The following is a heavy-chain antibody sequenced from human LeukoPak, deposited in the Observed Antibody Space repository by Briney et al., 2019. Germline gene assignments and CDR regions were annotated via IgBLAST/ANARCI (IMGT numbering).Heavy chain of an antibody. V-gene: IGHV3-11*01. CDR1: GFTFSDYY. CDR3: ARDPGITMVRGPIRGPYGMDV. CDR2: ISSSGSTI. D-gene: IGHD3-10*01. J-gene: IGHJ6*02. Sequence: KPGGSLRLSCAASGFTFSDYYMSWIRQAPGKGLEWVSYISSSGSTIYYADSVKGRFTISRDNAKNSLYLQMNSLRAEDTAVYYCARDPGITMVRGPIRGPYGMDVWGQGTTVTVSS.